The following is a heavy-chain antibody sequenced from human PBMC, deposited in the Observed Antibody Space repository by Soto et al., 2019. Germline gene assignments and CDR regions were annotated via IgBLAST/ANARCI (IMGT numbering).Heavy chain of an antibody. CDR3: ARADGSGSYPY. J-gene: IGHJ4*02. V-gene: IGHV3-64*01. CDR1: GFTFSSYA. CDR2: ITNNGGST. D-gene: IGHD3-10*01. Sequence: SGGSLRLSCVASGFTFSSYAMHWVRQAPGKGLEYVSAITNNGGSTYYANSVKGRFTISRDNSKNTLYLQMGSLRPEDMAVYYCARADGSGSYPYWGQGTLVTVSS.